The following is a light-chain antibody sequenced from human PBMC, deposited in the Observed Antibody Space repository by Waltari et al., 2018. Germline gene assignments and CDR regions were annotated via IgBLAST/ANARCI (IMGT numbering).Light chain of an antibody. CDR1: QSVTSSS. Sequence: EIVLTQSPGTLSLSPGERATLPCRAIQSVTSSSLAWYQQKPDQAPRPLIYGSSNRATGIPDRFSGSGSGTDFTLTISSLEPEDFAVYYCQQYGSSPRITFGQGTKLEIE. CDR3: QQYGSSPRIT. V-gene: IGKV3-20*01. J-gene: IGKJ2*01. CDR2: GSS.